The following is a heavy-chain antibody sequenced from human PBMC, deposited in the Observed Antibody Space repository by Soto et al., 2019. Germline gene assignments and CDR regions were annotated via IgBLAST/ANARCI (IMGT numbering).Heavy chain of an antibody. CDR1: GGSISSYY. CDR3: SRSIDSSGYYFSNY. Sequence: PSETLSLTCTVSGGSISSYYWSWIRQSPGKGLEWIGYIHYSGSTNYNPSLKSRVTISVDTSRNQFSLKLSSVTAADTAVYYCSRSIDSSGYYFSNYWGQGTLVTVSS. D-gene: IGHD3-22*01. V-gene: IGHV4-59*01. J-gene: IGHJ4*02. CDR2: IHYSGST.